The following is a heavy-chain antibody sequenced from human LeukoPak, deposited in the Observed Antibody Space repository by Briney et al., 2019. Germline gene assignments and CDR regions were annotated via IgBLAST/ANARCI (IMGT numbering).Heavy chain of an antibody. J-gene: IGHJ4*02. Sequence: GGSLRLSCAASGFTFSSYGMHWVRQAPGKGLEWVAVISYDGSNKYYADSVKGRFTISRDNSKNTLYLQMNSLRAEDTAVYYCTTNGWLNIDYWGQGTLVTVSS. D-gene: IGHD5-24*01. CDR1: GFTFSSYG. CDR2: ISYDGSNK. CDR3: TTNGWLNIDY. V-gene: IGHV3-30*03.